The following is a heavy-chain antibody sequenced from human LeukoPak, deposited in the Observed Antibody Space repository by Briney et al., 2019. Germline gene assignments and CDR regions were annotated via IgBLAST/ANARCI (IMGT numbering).Heavy chain of an antibody. CDR1: GYTFTSYG. CDR2: ISAYNGNT. CDR3: ARFRSPLVVPAAMRFDP. V-gene: IGHV1-18*01. D-gene: IGHD2-2*01. J-gene: IGHJ5*02. Sequence: ASVKVSCKASGYTFTSYGISWVRQAPGQGLEWMGWISAYNGNTNYAQKLQGRVTMTTDTSTSTAYMELRSLRSDDTAVYYCARFRSPLVVPAAMRFDPWGQGTLVTVSS.